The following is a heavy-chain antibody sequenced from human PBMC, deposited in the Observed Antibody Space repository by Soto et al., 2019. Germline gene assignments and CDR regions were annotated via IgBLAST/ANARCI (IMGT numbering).Heavy chain of an antibody. Sequence: GASVKVSCKASGYTFTSYGISCVRQAPGQGLEWMGWISAYNGNTNYAQKLQGRVTMTTDTSTSTAYMELRSLRSDDTAVYYCARAWGGSWVNYYYYYYYMDVWGKGTTVTVSS. D-gene: IGHD6-13*01. J-gene: IGHJ6*03. CDR3: ARAWGGSWVNYYYYYYYMDV. CDR1: GYTFTSYG. V-gene: IGHV1-18*01. CDR2: ISAYNGNT.